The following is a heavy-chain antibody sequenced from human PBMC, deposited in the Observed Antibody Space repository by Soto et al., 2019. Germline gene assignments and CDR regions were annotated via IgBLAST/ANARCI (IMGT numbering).Heavy chain of an antibody. V-gene: IGHV3-9*01. CDR2: ISLNSGTI. CDR1: GFSFDDYA. Sequence: SLRLSCAASGFSFDDYAMHWVRQVRGKGLEWITGISLNSGTIVYADSVKGRFTISRVNARNTLYLQMNSLKAEDTEMCCCAKLPWEVAPSWGQGTLVTVSS. J-gene: IGHJ5*02. CDR3: AKLPWEVAPS. D-gene: IGHD1-26*01.